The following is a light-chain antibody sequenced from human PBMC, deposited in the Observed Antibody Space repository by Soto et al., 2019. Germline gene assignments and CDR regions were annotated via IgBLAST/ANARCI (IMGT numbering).Light chain of an antibody. Sequence: QSVLTQPASVSGSPGQSITISCTGTSSNVGGYNYVSWYQQHPGKAPKLMIYDVSNRPSGVSNRFSGSKSGNTASLNISGLQAEDEADYYCSSYTSSSTNYVFGTGTKVTVL. J-gene: IGLJ1*01. CDR3: SSYTSSSTNYV. V-gene: IGLV2-14*01. CDR2: DVS. CDR1: SSNVGGYNY.